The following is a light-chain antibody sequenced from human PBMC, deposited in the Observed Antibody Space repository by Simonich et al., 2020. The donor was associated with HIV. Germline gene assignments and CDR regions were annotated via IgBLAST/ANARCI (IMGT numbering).Light chain of an antibody. V-gene: IGLV4-69*01. J-gene: IGLJ2*01. CDR3: QTWGTGIRV. CDR2: LISDGSH. CDR1: SGHSSYA. Sequence: QLVLTQSPSASASLGASVKLTCTLSSGHSSYAIAWHQLQPEKGPRYLMKLISDGSHSKGDGIPDRFSGSSYGAERYLTISSLQSEDEADYYCQTWGTGIRVFGGGTKLTVL.